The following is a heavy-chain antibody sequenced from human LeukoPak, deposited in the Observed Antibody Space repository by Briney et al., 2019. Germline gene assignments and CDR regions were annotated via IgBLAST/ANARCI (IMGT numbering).Heavy chain of an antibody. D-gene: IGHD5-12*01. CDR3: ARVGGYDSGHNWFDP. V-gene: IGHV4-30-4*08. CDR2: IYYSGST. CDR1: GGSISIYY. Sequence: PSETLSLTCTVSGGSISIYYWSWLRQPPGKGLEWIGYIYYSGSTYYNPSLKSRVTISVDTSKNQFSLKLSSVTAADTAVYYCARVGGYDSGHNWFDPWGQGTLVTVSS. J-gene: IGHJ5*02.